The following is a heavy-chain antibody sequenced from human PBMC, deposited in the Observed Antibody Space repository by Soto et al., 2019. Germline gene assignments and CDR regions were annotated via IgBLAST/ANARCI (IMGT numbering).Heavy chain of an antibody. D-gene: IGHD6-19*01. V-gene: IGHV1-69*13. Sequence: SVKVSCKASGGTFSSYAISWVRQAPGQGLEWMGGIIPIFGTANYAQKFQGRVTITADESTSTAYMELSSLRSEDTAVYYCERDAYSSGWYQAFDIWGQGTMVTVSS. CDR1: GGTFSSYA. J-gene: IGHJ3*02. CDR3: ERDAYSSGWYQAFDI. CDR2: IIPIFGTA.